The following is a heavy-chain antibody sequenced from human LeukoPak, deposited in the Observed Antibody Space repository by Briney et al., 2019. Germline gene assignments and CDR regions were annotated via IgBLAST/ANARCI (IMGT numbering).Heavy chain of an antibody. V-gene: IGHV4-61*01. CDR1: GASVSSGNFY. Sequence: SETLSLTCTVSGASVSSGNFYWSWTRQPPGKGLEWIGYIYYSGSTNYNPSLKSRVTISVDTSKNQFSLKLSSVTAADTAVYYCARDHRRLDYDYVWGSFAGSWYWGQGTLVTVSS. J-gene: IGHJ4*02. D-gene: IGHD3-16*01. CDR2: IYYSGST. CDR3: ARDHRRLDYDYVWGSFAGSWY.